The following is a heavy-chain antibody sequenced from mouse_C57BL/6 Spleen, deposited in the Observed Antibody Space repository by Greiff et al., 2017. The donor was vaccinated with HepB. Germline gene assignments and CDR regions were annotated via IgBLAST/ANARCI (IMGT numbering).Heavy chain of an antibody. V-gene: IGHV14-4*01. J-gene: IGHJ4*01. CDR2: IDPENGDT. CDR1: GFNIKDDY. CDR3: TTDGGTYYAMDY. D-gene: IGHD3-3*01. Sequence: VQLKQSGAELVRPGASVKLSCTASGFNIKDDYMHWVKQRPEQGLEWIGWIDPENGDTEYASKFQGKATITADTSSNTAYLQLSSLTSEDTAVYYCTTDGGTYYAMDYWGQGTSVTVSS.